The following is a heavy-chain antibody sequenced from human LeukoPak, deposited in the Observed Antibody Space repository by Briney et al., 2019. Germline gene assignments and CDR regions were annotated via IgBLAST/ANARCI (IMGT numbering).Heavy chain of an antibody. CDR1: GFTFSSYG. CDR3: GRERTQPGWINP. J-gene: IGHJ5*02. Sequence: GGSLRLSCAASGFTFSSYGMHWVRQAPGKGLEWVSRISSDGTSTTYADSVKGRFTVSRDNAKNTVFLQMNSLRAEDTAVYYCGRERTQPGWINPWGQATLVTVP. V-gene: IGHV3-74*01. D-gene: IGHD3/OR15-3a*01. CDR2: ISSDGTST.